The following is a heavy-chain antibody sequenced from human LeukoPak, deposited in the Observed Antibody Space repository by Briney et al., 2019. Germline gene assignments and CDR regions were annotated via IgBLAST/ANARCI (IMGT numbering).Heavy chain of an antibody. Sequence: GGSLRLSCAASGFTFSSYAMSWVRQAPGKGLEWVSAISGSGGSTYYADSVKGRFTISRDNSKNTLYLRMNSLRAEDTALYYCARGPSGYYYFEDWGQGTLVTVSS. CDR1: GFTFSSYA. D-gene: IGHD5-12*01. J-gene: IGHJ4*02. CDR2: ISGSGGST. CDR3: ARGPSGYYYFED. V-gene: IGHV3-23*01.